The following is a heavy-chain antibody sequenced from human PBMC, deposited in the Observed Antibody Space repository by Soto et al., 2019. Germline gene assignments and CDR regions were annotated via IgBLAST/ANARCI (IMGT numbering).Heavy chain of an antibody. CDR2: INGDGSSI. V-gene: IGHV3-74*01. D-gene: IGHD3-3*01. J-gene: IGHJ4*02. CDR3: AADSPHDGTVAGDF. CDR1: GFSFNTHW. Sequence: EVRLVESGGGLVQPGGSLRLSCAVSGFSFNTHWMHWVRQTPEKGLVWVARINGDGSSIRYADSVKGRLTIFRDNARNTLYLQMRNVRVEDTGVYFCAADSPHDGTVAGDFCGQGTLVTVSS.